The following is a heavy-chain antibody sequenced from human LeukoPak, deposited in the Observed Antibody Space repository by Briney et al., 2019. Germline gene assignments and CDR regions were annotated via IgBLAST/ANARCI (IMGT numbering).Heavy chain of an antibody. CDR3: ARGSPRSITSTHMDV. J-gene: IGHJ6*03. Sequence: ASVKGSCKASGYTFTSYYMHWVRQAPGQGLEWMGIINPSGGSTSYAQKFQGRVTMTRDMSTSTVYMELSSLRSEDTAVYYCARGSPRSITSTHMDVWGKGTTVTVSS. D-gene: IGHD3-10*01. V-gene: IGHV1-46*01. CDR2: INPSGGST. CDR1: GYTFTSYY.